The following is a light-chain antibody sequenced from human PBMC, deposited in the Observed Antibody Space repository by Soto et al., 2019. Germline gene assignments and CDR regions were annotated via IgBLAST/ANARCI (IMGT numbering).Light chain of an antibody. CDR3: QQLNSYPIT. V-gene: IGKV1-9*01. J-gene: IGKJ5*01. CDR1: QGISDY. CDR2: AAS. Sequence: DIQLTQSPSFLSASVGDRVTITCRASQGISDYFVWYQQKLGKAPKLLIYAASTLQSGVPSRFSGSGSGTEFTLTISSLQPEDFATYYCQQLNSYPITLGQGTRLEIK.